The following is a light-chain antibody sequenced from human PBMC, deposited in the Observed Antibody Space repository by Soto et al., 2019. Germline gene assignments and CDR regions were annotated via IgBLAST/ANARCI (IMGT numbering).Light chain of an antibody. CDR3: QQNYNIPIT. CDR1: QNIISH. J-gene: IGKJ5*01. Sequence: TQLTRPPSSVCACLEVPRTTDSRAGQNIISHLCWYHHKPGSATRLLIYAASILQSGVPPRFSGSGSGTDFTLTINSLRPEDFGTYYCQQNYNIPITFGPGTRLEIK. V-gene: IGKV1-39*01. CDR2: AAS.